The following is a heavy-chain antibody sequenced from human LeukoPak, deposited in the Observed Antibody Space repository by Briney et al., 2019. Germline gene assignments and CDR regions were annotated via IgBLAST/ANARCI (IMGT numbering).Heavy chain of an antibody. Sequence: KTGGSLRLSCAASGFTFSDFGINWVRQAPGKGLEWVSSISSRSSYIYYADSVKGRFTISRDNAKNSLSLQMNSLRAEDTAVYHCARDSANPHSGFDYGFDYWGQGTLVTVSS. J-gene: IGHJ4*02. CDR3: ARDSANPHSGFDYGFDY. D-gene: IGHD5-12*01. CDR2: ISSRSSYI. CDR1: GFTFSDFG. V-gene: IGHV3-21*01.